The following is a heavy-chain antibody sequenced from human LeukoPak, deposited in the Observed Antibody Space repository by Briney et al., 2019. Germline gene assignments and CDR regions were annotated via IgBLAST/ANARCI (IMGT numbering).Heavy chain of an antibody. V-gene: IGHV4-34*01. Sequence: PSETLSLTCAVYGGSFSGYYWSWIRQPPGKGLEWIGEINHSGSTNYNPSLKSRVTISVDTSKNQFSLKLSSVTAADTAVYYCARVKPRTPYSSSWYKRLFDYWGQGTLVTVSS. D-gene: IGHD6-13*01. CDR3: ARVKPRTPYSSSWYKRLFDY. J-gene: IGHJ4*02. CDR1: GGSFSGYY. CDR2: INHSGST.